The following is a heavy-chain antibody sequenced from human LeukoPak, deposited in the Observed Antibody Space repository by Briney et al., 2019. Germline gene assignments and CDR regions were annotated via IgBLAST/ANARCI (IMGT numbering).Heavy chain of an antibody. D-gene: IGHD3-22*01. CDR1: GFTFSSYE. J-gene: IGHJ4*02. CDR2: ISRSSIYK. Sequence: PGGSLRLSCAASGFTFSSYEMNWVRQAPGKGLEWVSSISRSSIYKYYADSLKGRFTISRDNAKNSLYLQMNSLRAEDTAVYYCARANYDSSGYYPLIYYWGQGILVTVSS. V-gene: IGHV3-21*01. CDR3: ARANYDSSGYYPLIYY.